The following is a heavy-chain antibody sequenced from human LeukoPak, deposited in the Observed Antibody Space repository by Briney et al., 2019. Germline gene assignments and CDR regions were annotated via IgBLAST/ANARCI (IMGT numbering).Heavy chain of an antibody. D-gene: IGHD6-6*01. V-gene: IGHV4-34*01. CDR3: ARGVARSSKFHFSYYFDY. CDR2: INHSGST. CDR1: GGSFSGYY. J-gene: IGHJ4*02. Sequence: SETLSLTCAVHGGSFSGYYWSWIRQPPGKGLEWIGEINHSGSTNYNPSLKSRVTISVDTSKNQFSLKLSSVTAADTAVYYCARGVARSSKFHFSYYFDYWGQGTLVTVSS.